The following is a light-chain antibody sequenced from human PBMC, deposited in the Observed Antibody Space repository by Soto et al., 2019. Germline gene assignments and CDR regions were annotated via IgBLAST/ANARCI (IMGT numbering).Light chain of an antibody. CDR1: QSVSSY. CDR2: DAS. Sequence: EIVLTQSPATLSLSPGERATLSCRASQSVSSYLAWYQQKPGQAPRLLIYDASNRAHGIPARFSGSGSGTDFTLNISSLEPEDFAVYYLQQRSNWPITFGQGTRLEIK. J-gene: IGKJ5*01. CDR3: QQRSNWPIT. V-gene: IGKV3-11*01.